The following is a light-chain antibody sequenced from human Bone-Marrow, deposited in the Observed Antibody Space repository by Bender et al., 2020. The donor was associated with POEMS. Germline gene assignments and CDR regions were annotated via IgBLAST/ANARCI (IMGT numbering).Light chain of an antibody. CDR3: SSYRVSGRVV. CDR1: SSDIGGYKY. J-gene: IGLJ1*01. V-gene: IGLV2-14*03. CDR2: DVS. Sequence: QTALTQPASVSGSPGQSITISCTGTSSDIGGYKYVSWYQQHPGKAPKLMIYDVSNRPSGGSDRFSASKSGNTASLTISGLQAEDEADYYCSSYRVSGRVVFGTGTKVTVL.